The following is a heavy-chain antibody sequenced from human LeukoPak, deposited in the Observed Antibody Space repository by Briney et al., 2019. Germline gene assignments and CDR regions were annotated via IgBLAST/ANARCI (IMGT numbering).Heavy chain of an antibody. CDR2: IDTTNYV. CDR1: GFTFSSYW. Sequence: PGGSLRLSCAASGFTFSSYWVNWVRQAPGKGLEGVSSIDTTNYVYYAGSVKGRFTISRDDAKNSLFLQMNSLRADDTAVYYCARLGGSFSDYWGQGILVTVSS. D-gene: IGHD1-26*01. J-gene: IGHJ4*02. V-gene: IGHV3-21*01. CDR3: ARLGGSFSDY.